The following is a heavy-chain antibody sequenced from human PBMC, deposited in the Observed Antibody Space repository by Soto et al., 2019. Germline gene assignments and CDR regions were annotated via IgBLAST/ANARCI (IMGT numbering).Heavy chain of an antibody. Sequence: GGSLRLSCASSGFTVSSNYMSLVRQAPGKGLGWVSVIYSGGSTYYADSVKGRFTISRDNSKNTLYLQMNSLRAEDTAVYYCATPPDFWSGSSVKRPHYYYYMDVWGKGTTVTVSS. V-gene: IGHV3-66*01. D-gene: IGHD3-3*01. CDR2: IYSGGST. J-gene: IGHJ6*03. CDR3: ATPPDFWSGSSVKRPHYYYYMDV. CDR1: GFTVSSNY.